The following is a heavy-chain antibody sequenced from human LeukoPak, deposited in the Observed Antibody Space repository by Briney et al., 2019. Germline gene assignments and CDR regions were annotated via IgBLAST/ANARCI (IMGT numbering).Heavy chain of an antibody. V-gene: IGHV3-21*01. Sequence: GGSLRLSCAASGFTFSSYSMNWVRQAPGKGLEWVSSISSSSSYIYYADSVKGRFTISRDNAKNSQYLQMNSLRAEDTAVYYCARGMVVAATGFDYWGQGTLVTVSS. CDR2: ISSSSSYI. J-gene: IGHJ4*02. CDR3: ARGMVVAATGFDY. CDR1: GFTFSSYS. D-gene: IGHD2-15*01.